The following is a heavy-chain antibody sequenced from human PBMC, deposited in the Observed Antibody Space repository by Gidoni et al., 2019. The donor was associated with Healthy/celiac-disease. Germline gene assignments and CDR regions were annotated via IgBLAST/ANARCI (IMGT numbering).Heavy chain of an antibody. D-gene: IGHD2-2*01. V-gene: IGHV5-10-1*03. Sequence: EVQLVQSGAEVKKPGESLRISCKCSGYSFTCYWISWVRQMPGKGLEWMGRSDPSDSYTNYSPSFQGHVTISADKSISTAYLQWSSLKASDTAMYYCARGFCSSTSCYFADYYYYGMDVWGQGTTVTVSS. CDR2: SDPSDSYT. CDR1: GYSFTCYW. CDR3: ARGFCSSTSCYFADYYYYGMDV. J-gene: IGHJ6*02.